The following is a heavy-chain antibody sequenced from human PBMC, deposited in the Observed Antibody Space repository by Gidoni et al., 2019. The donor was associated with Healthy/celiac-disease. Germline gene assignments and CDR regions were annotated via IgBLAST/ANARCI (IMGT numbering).Heavy chain of an antibody. D-gene: IGHD2-21*02. CDR1: GFTFSSYW. Sequence: EVQLVESGGGLVQPGGSLRLSCAASGFTFSSYWMHWVRQAPGKGLVWVSRINSDGSSTSYADSVKGRFTISRDNAKNTLYLQMNSLRAEDTAVYYCARSGYCGGDCYDNTGEDVWGQGTTVTVSS. CDR3: ARSGYCGGDCYDNTGEDV. J-gene: IGHJ6*02. CDR2: INSDGSST. V-gene: IGHV3-74*01.